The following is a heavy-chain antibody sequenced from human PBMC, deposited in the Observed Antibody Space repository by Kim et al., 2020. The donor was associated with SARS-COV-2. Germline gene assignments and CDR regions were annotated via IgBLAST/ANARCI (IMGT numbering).Heavy chain of an antibody. CDR2: ISSSSSTI. J-gene: IGHJ5*02. D-gene: IGHD6-19*01. Sequence: GGSLRLSCAASGFTFSSYSMNWVRQAPGKGLEWVSYISSSSSTIYYADSVKGRFTISRDNAKNSLYLQMNSLRDEDTAVYYCARVTGDSSGPDEYNWFDPWGQGTLVTVSS. CDR3: ARVTGDSSGPDEYNWFDP. V-gene: IGHV3-48*02. CDR1: GFTFSSYS.